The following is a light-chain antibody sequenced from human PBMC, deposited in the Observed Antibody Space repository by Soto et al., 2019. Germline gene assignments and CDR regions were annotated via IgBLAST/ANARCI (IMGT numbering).Light chain of an antibody. J-gene: IGKJ1*01. CDR3: QRYNSYPWT. V-gene: IGKV1-5*01. CDR1: QSISSW. Sequence: DIQMTQSPSTLSASVGDRVTITCRASQSISSWLAWYQQKPGKAPKLLIYDASGLESGVPSRFSGSGSGTEFTLTISSLQPDDFATHYCQRYNSYPWTFGQGTKVDIK. CDR2: DAS.